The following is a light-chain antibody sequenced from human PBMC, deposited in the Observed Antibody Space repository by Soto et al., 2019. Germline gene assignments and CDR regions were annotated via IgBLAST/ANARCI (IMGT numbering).Light chain of an antibody. CDR3: CSYAGSSTPYV. Sequence: QSALTQPASVSGSPGQLITISCTGTSSDFGSYNLVSWYQQHPGKAPKLMIYEGSKRPSGVSNRFSGSKSGNTASLTISGLQAEDEADYYCCSYAGSSTPYVFGTGTKVTVL. J-gene: IGLJ1*01. CDR1: SSDFGSYNL. V-gene: IGLV2-23*01. CDR2: EGS.